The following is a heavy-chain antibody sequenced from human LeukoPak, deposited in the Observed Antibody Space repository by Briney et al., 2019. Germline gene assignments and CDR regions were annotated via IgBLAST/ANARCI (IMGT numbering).Heavy chain of an antibody. D-gene: IGHD3-22*01. CDR2: INHSGST. V-gene: IGHV4-34*01. J-gene: IGHJ2*01. CDR3: ARIPGPYNYDLSPHWYFDL. Sequence: SETLSLTCAVYGGSFSGYYWSWIRQPPGKGLEWIGEINHSGSTNYNPSLKSRVTISVDTSKNQFSLKLSSVTAADTAVYYCARIPGPYNYDLSPHWYFDLWGRGTLVTVSS. CDR1: GGSFSGYY.